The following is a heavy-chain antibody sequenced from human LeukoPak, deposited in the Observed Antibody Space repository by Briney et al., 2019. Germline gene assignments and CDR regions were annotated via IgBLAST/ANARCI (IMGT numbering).Heavy chain of an antibody. V-gene: IGHV3-7*01. D-gene: IGHD2-2*01. CDR2: IKQDGSEK. CDR3: ARDRYCSSTSCFHEGY. CDR1: GFTFSSYW. Sequence: GGSLRLSCAASGFTFSSYWMSWVRQAPGKGLEWVANIKQDGSEKYYGDSVKGRFTISRDNAKNSLYLQMNSLRAEDTAVYYCARDRYCSSTSCFHEGYWGQGTLVTVSS. J-gene: IGHJ4*02.